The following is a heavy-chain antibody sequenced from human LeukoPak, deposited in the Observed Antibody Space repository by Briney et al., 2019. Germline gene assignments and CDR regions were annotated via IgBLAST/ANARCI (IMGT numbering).Heavy chain of an antibody. J-gene: IGHJ4*02. CDR3: ARVRSDYVDY. V-gene: IGHV4-34*01. Sequence: PSETLSLTCAVYGGSFSCYYWSWIRQPPGKGLEWIGEINHSGSTNYNPSLKSRVTISVDTSKNQFSLKLSSVTAADTAVYYCARVRSDYVDYWGQGTLVTVSS. CDR2: INHSGST. CDR1: GGSFSCYY.